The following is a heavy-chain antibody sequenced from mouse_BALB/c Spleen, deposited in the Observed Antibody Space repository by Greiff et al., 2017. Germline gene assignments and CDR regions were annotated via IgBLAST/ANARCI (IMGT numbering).Heavy chain of an antibody. V-gene: IGHV5-17*02. CDR2: ISSGSSTI. Sequence: EVHLVESGGGLVQPGGSRKLSCAASGFTFSSFGMHWVRQAPEKGLEWVAYISSGSSTIYYADTVKGRFTISRDNPKNTLFLQMTSLRSEDTAMYYCARSAYYRYGYFDVWGAGTTVTVSS. J-gene: IGHJ1*01. D-gene: IGHD2-14*01. CDR1: GFTFSSFG. CDR3: ARSAYYRYGYFDV.